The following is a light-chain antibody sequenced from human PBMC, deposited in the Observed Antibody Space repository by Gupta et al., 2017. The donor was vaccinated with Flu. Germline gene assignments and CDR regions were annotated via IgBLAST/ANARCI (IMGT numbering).Light chain of an antibody. Sequence: DIVMTQSPDSLTVSLGERATINCKSSQNVLYNSNNKNYLAWYQQKARQPPKLLISWSSTRESGVPDSFSGSGSGTDFTLTISSLQAEDVAVYCCQQEDSIPPTFGGGTKVEIK. V-gene: IGKV4-1*01. CDR3: QQEDSIPPT. CDR1: QNVLYNSNNKNY. J-gene: IGKJ4*01. CDR2: WSS.